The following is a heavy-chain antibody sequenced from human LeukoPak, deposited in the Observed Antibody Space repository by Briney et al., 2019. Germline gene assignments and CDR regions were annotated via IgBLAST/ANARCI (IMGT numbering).Heavy chain of an antibody. Sequence: KPSETLSLTCSVSGGSVISQYWTWIRQSPGKGLEWIGYIYYSGTTNYNPSLKSRVTISVDTSKNYFFLQLSSVTAADTAVYYCARDWEAAAGTRPYAFDIWGQGTMVTVSS. J-gene: IGHJ3*02. CDR3: ARDWEAAAGTRPYAFDI. CDR2: IYYSGTT. CDR1: GGSVISQY. D-gene: IGHD6-13*01. V-gene: IGHV4-59*02.